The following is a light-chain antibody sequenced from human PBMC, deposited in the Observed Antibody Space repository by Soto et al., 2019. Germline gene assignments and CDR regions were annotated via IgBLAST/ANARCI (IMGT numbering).Light chain of an antibody. V-gene: IGLV2-11*01. J-gene: IGLJ2*01. CDR2: DVT. CDR1: SSDVGSYNY. Sequence: QSALTQPRSVSGSPGQSVTISCTGTSSDVGSYNYVSWYQQHPGKAPKFIIYDVTKRPSGAPDRFSGSKSGNTVSLTISGLQAEDEADYYCCSYAGRYTLFGGGTKVTVL. CDR3: CSYAGRYTL.